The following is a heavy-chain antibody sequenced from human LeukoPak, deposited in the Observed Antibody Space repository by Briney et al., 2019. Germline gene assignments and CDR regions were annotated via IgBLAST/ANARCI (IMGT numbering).Heavy chain of an antibody. CDR3: ALLWFGELDYFDY. D-gene: IGHD3-10*01. V-gene: IGHV1-2*02. CDR1: VYTFTGYY. J-gene: IGHJ4*02. Sequence: ASVTVSCKASVYTFTGYYMHWVRQAPGQGLEWMGWINPNSGGTNYAQKFQGRVTMTRDTSISTAYMELSRLRSDDTAVYYCALLWFGELDYFDYWGQGTLVTVSS. CDR2: INPNSGGT.